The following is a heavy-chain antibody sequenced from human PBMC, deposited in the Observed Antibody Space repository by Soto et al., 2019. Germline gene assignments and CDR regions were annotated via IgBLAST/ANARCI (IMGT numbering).Heavy chain of an antibody. CDR3: ARGLRRDWFDP. V-gene: IGHV4-30-2*01. CDR2: IYHSGST. CDR1: GGSISSGGYS. D-gene: IGHD4-17*01. J-gene: IGHJ5*02. Sequence: PSETLSLTCAVSGGSISSGGYSWSWIRQPPGKGLEWIGYIYHSGSTYYNPSLKSRVTISVDRSKNQFSLKLSSVTAADTAVYYCARGLRRDWFDPWGQGTLVTVSS.